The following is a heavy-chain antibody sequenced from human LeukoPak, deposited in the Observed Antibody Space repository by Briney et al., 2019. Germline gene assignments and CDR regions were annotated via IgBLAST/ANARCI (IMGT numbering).Heavy chain of an antibody. CDR1: GGSFSGYY. J-gene: IGHJ5*02. D-gene: IGHD2-2*02. CDR3: ARAPGYCSSTSCYTGWSDP. Sequence: PSETLSLTCAVYGGSFSGYYWSWIRQPPGKGLEWIGEINHSGSTNYNPSLKSRVTISVDTSKNQFSLKLSSVTAADTAVYYCARAPGYCSSTSCYTGWSDPWGQGTLVTVSS. V-gene: IGHV4-34*01. CDR2: INHSGST.